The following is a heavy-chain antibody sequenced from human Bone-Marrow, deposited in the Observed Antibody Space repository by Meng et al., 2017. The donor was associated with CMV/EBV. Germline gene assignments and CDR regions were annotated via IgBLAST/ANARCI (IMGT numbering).Heavy chain of an antibody. Sequence: GESLKISCAASGFTFSSYAMHWVRQAPGKGLEWVSSISSRSSYIYYADSVKGRFTISRDNAKNSLYLQMNSLRAEDTAVYYCAREPSRGMDVWGQGTTVTVSS. J-gene: IGHJ6*02. CDR1: GFTFSSYA. CDR2: ISSRSSYI. CDR3: AREPSRGMDV. V-gene: IGHV3-21*01.